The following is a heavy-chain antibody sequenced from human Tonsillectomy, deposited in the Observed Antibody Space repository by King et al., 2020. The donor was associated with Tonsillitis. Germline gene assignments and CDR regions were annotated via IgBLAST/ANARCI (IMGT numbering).Heavy chain of an antibody. Sequence: VQLVESGTEVKKPGASVKVSCKASGYSFTDYYIHWVRQAPVQGLEWMGLINPYSGDTNYALNFQDGVTMTRDTSISTAYMERTRLTSDDTAVYYCARGRYCSGGSCYSHFDYWGQGTQVTVSS. CDR1: GYSFTDYY. J-gene: IGHJ4*02. D-gene: IGHD2-15*01. CDR2: INPYSGDT. V-gene: IGHV1-2*02. CDR3: ARGRYCSGGSCYSHFDY.